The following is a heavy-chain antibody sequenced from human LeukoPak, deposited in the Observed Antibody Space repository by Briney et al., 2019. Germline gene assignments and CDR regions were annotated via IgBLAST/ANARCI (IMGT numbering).Heavy chain of an antibody. CDR1: GFTFSSYA. J-gene: IGHJ4*02. CDR2: ISGSGGST. V-gene: IGHV3-23*01. Sequence: GGSLRLSCAASGFTFSSYAMSRVRQAPGKGLEWVSAISGSGGSTYYADSVKGRFTISRDNSKNTLYLQMNSLRAEDTAVYYCAKAGQPLSQFDYWGQGTLVTVSS. D-gene: IGHD3-10*01. CDR3: AKAGQPLSQFDY.